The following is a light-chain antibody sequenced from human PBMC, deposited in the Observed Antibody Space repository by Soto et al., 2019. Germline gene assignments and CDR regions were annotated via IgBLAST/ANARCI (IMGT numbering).Light chain of an antibody. CDR1: SSDVGGYNY. CDR2: EVN. Sequence: QSALTQPPSASGSPGQSVTISCTGTSSDVGGYNYVSWYQQHPGKAPKLMIYEVNKRPSGVPDRFSGSKSGNTASLTVSGFQADDEADYYCSSYAGSSNVVFGGGTKLTVL. CDR3: SSYAGSSNVV. J-gene: IGLJ2*01. V-gene: IGLV2-8*01.